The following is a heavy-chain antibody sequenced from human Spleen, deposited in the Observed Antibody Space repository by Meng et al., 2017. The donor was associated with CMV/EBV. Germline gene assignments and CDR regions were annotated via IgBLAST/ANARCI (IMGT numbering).Heavy chain of an antibody. Sequence: GESLKISCAASGFTFSNHAMNWVRQAPGKGLEWVSYISSSGSTIYYADSVKGRFTISRDNAKNSLNLQMNSLRAEDTAVYSCARGAWIVSTIGLFDYWGRGTLVTVSS. CDR1: GFTFSNHA. CDR3: ARGAWIVSTIGLFDY. CDR2: ISSSGSTI. J-gene: IGHJ4*02. D-gene: IGHD5/OR15-5a*01. V-gene: IGHV3-48*03.